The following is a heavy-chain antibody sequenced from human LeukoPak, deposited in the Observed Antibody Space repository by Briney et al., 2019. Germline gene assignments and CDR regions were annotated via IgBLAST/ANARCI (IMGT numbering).Heavy chain of an antibody. CDR2: VYSSGST. CDR1: GGSISSSLYF. Sequence: SETLSLTCSVSGGSISSSLYFWGWIRQPPGKGLEWIGTVYSSGSTHYNPSLKSRVTLSIDTSNNQFFLKLSSVTAADTAVYYCARVKAAAGDNWGQGTLVTVSS. D-gene: IGHD6-13*01. CDR3: ARVKAAAGDN. V-gene: IGHV4-39*07. J-gene: IGHJ4*02.